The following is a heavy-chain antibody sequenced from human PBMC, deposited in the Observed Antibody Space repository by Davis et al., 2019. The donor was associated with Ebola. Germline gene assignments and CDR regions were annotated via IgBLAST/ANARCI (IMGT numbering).Heavy chain of an antibody. Sequence: PGGSLRLSCAASGFTFSSYGMHWVRQAPGKGLEWVAVIWYDGSNKYYADSVKGRFTISRDNSKNTLYLQMNSLRAEDMAVYYCARSETTDDAFDIWGQGTMVTVSS. CDR1: GFTFSSYG. J-gene: IGHJ3*02. V-gene: IGHV3-33*01. CDR2: IWYDGSNK. D-gene: IGHD4-17*01. CDR3: ARSETTDDAFDI.